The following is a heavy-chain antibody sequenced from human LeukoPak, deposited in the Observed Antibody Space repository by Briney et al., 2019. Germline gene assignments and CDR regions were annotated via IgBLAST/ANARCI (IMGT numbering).Heavy chain of an antibody. Sequence: PGGSLRLSCAASGFTFGSYAMSWVRQAPGKGLEWVSAISGSGGSTYYADSVKGRFTISRDNSKNTLYLQMNSLRAEDTAVYYCAKKDGVYSGSRDYWGQGTLVTVSS. CDR2: ISGSGGST. D-gene: IGHD1-26*01. V-gene: IGHV3-23*01. CDR1: GFTFGSYA. CDR3: AKKDGVYSGSRDY. J-gene: IGHJ4*02.